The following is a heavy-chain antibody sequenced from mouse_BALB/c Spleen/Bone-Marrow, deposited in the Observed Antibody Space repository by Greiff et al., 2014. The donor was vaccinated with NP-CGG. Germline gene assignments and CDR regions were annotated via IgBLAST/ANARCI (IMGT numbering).Heavy chain of an antibody. V-gene: IGHV1S56*01. Sequence: QVQLQQSGPELVKPGASVRISCKASGYTFTNYYIHWVKQRPGQGLEWIGWIYPVNVHANFNEKFRGKATLTADKSSSTAYMQLSSLTSEASAVYFCARWLLPYYAMDYWGQGTSVTVSS. CDR3: ARWLLPYYAMDY. CDR1: GYTFTNYY. CDR2: IYPVNVHA. D-gene: IGHD2-3*01. J-gene: IGHJ4*01.